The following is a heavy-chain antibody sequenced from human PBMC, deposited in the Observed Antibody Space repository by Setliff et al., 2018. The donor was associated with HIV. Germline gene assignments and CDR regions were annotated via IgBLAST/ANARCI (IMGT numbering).Heavy chain of an antibody. CDR2: IKSNSDGGTP. CDR1: GFTFSSYM. J-gene: IGHJ4*02. CDR3: STGPTRVSDGVADF. Sequence: GGSLRLSCAASGFTFSSYMMNWVRQAPGKGLEWVGRIKSNSDGGTPDYAAAVKDRFSFSRDDSKFMLYLQMDSLEIEDTAVYFCSTGPTRVSDGVADFWGPGTLVTVSS. D-gene: IGHD2-8*02. V-gene: IGHV3-15*01.